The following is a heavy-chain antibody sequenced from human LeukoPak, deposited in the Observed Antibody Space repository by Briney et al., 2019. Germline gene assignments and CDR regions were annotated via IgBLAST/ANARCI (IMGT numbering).Heavy chain of an antibody. CDR1: GNTFSGHY. Sequence: ASVKVSCKTSGNTFSGHYIHWVRQAPGQGLEWMGRVSPNSGGTDYAQKLQGRVTMTTDTSTSTAYMELRSLRSDDTAVYYCARGDTAMDDFDYWGQGTLVTVSS. CDR2: VSPNSGGT. V-gene: IGHV1-2*06. D-gene: IGHD5-18*01. J-gene: IGHJ4*02. CDR3: ARGDTAMDDFDY.